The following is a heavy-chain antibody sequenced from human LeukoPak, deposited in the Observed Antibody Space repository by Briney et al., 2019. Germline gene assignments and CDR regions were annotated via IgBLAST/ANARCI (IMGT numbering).Heavy chain of an antibody. Sequence: VASVTVSCKASGYTFTSYDINWVRQAPGQGLEWMGWMNPNSGNTSYAQKFQGRVTMTRNTTTSTDYMELSSLRSADTAVYYCARGYYDILTGYYHNWFDPWGEGTLVTVSS. CDR3: ARGYYDILTGYYHNWFDP. V-gene: IGHV1-8*01. CDR2: MNPNSGNT. D-gene: IGHD3-9*01. CDR1: GYTFTSYD. J-gene: IGHJ5*02.